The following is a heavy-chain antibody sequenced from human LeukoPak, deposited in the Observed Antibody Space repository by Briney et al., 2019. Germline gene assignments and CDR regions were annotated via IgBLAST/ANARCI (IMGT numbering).Heavy chain of an antibody. CDR3: ARDKDSSPNWYFDL. J-gene: IGHJ2*01. D-gene: IGHD6-13*01. CDR1: GYTFTGYY. Sequence: GASVKVSCKASGYTFTGYYMHWVRQAPGQGLEWMGWINPNSGGTNYAQKFQGRVTMTRDTSISTAYMELSRLTSDDTAVYYCARDKDSSPNWYFDLWGRGTLVTVSS. CDR2: INPNSGGT. V-gene: IGHV1-2*02.